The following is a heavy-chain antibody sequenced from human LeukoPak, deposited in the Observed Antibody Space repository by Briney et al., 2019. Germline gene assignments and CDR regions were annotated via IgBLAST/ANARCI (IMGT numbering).Heavy chain of an antibody. CDR3: ANTAVAGRIGWFIP. J-gene: IGHJ5*02. D-gene: IGHD6-19*01. CDR2: IYYSGST. Sequence: SETLSLTCTVSGGSISSYYWSWIRQPPGKGLEWIGYIYYSGSTNYNPSLKSRVTISVDTSKNQLSLKLSSETAADTAVYDCANTAVAGRIGWFIPGGQGTVVSVSS. CDR1: GGSISSYY. V-gene: IGHV4-59*01.